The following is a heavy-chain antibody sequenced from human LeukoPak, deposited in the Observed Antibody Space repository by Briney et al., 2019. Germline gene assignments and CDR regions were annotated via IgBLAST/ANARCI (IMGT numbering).Heavy chain of an antibody. Sequence: GGSLRLSCAASGFTFSDYYMSWIRQAPGKGLEWVSCISSSGSTIYYADSVKGRFTISRDNAKSSLYLQMNSLRAEDTAVYYCARDLSNYYYDSSGYHGFDPWGQGILVTVSS. CDR2: ISSSGSTI. V-gene: IGHV3-11*01. D-gene: IGHD3-22*01. J-gene: IGHJ5*02. CDR3: ARDLSNYYYDSSGYHGFDP. CDR1: GFTFSDYY.